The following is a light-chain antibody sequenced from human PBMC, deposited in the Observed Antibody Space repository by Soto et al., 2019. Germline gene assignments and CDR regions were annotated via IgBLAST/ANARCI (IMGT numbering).Light chain of an antibody. CDR3: MQALQSPT. Sequence: DIVMTQSPLSLPVTPGEPASISCRSSQSLLHSNGYNYLDWYLQKPGQSPQLLIYLGSNRAAGVPVRFSDSGSGTDFTLKISRVEAEDVGVYYCMQALQSPTFGGGTKVEIK. CDR1: QSLLHSNGYNY. J-gene: IGKJ4*01. CDR2: LGS. V-gene: IGKV2-28*01.